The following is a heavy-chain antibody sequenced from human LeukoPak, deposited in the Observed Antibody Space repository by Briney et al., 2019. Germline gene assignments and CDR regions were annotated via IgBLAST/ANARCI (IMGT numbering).Heavy chain of an antibody. J-gene: IGHJ3*02. V-gene: IGHV1-46*01. CDR2: INPSGGST. Sequence: GASVKVSCKASGYTFTSYCMHWVRQAPGQGLEWMGIINPSGGSTSYAQKFQGRVTMTRDMSTSTVYMELSSLRSEDTAVYYCARDTYYDFWSGYVPGAFDIWGQGTMVTVSS. CDR1: GYTFTSYC. CDR3: ARDTYYDFWSGYVPGAFDI. D-gene: IGHD3-3*01.